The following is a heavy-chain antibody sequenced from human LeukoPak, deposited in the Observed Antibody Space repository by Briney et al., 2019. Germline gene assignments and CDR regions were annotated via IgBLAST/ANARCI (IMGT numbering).Heavy chain of an antibody. J-gene: IGHJ4*02. CDR1: GFPFSSNA. D-gene: IGHD3-10*01. CDR2: ISGSGGST. CDR3: ATSLRGGVGEISGGN. Sequence: PGGSLRLSCAASGFPFSSNAMSWVRQAPGKALEWVSAISGSGGSTYYADSVKGRFTISRDNSKNTLHLQMNSLRVEDTAVYYCATSLRGGVGEISGGNWGPGTLVTVSS. V-gene: IGHV3-23*01.